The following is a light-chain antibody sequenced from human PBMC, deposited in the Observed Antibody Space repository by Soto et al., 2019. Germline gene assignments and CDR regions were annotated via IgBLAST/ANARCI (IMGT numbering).Light chain of an antibody. V-gene: IGKV3-11*01. CDR1: LSVSSY. J-gene: IGKJ2*01. CDR2: DTS. CDR3: QHRSNWPSYT. Sequence: EIALTQSPATLSLSPGEIATLSCRAGLSVSSYLAWYQQRPCQAPRLLMYDTSNRAAGIPARFSGSGSGTAFTLSISSLEPEDFAVYYCQHRSNWPSYTFGQGTKLEIK.